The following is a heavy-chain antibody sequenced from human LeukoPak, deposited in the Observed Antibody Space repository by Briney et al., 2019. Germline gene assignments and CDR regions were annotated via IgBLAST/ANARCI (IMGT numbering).Heavy chain of an antibody. CDR3: AEGYGYFDY. Sequence: GGSLRLSYAASGFTFSTYSMNWGRQAPGKGLEGVSSISISSHYIYYADAVKGRCTISRDNAKNSLYLQMNSLRAEDTALYYCAEGYGYFDYWGQGTLVTVSS. J-gene: IGHJ4*02. CDR1: GFTFSTYS. V-gene: IGHV3-21*01. D-gene: IGHD2-15*01. CDR2: ISISSHYI.